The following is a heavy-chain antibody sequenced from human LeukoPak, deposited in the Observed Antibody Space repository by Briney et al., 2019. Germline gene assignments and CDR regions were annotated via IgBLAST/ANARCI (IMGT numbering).Heavy chain of an antibody. Sequence: GGSLRLSCAASGFTFSSYWMHWVRQAPGKGLVWVSLINNDGSSTSYADSVKGRFTISRDNAKNTLYLQMNSLRAEDTAVYYCARPTKEGSSWYWWFDPWGQGTLVTVSS. CDR3: ARPTKEGSSWYWWFDP. D-gene: IGHD6-13*01. J-gene: IGHJ5*02. CDR1: GFTFSSYW. CDR2: INNDGSST. V-gene: IGHV3-74*01.